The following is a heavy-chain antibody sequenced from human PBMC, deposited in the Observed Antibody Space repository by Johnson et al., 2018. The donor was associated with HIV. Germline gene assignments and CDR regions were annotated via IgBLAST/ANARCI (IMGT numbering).Heavy chain of an antibody. CDR3: ARDFVGGVPQGAFDI. V-gene: IGHV3-64*01. Sequence: VQLVESGGGLVQPGGSLRLSCVASGFTVSYNYMNWVRQAPGKGLEYVSAISNNGGSTYYANSVKGRFTISRDNSKNTLYLQMNSLRAEDTAVYYCARDFVGGVPQGAFDIWGQGTMVTVSS. J-gene: IGHJ3*02. CDR1: GFTVSYNY. D-gene: IGHD1-1*01. CDR2: ISNNGGST.